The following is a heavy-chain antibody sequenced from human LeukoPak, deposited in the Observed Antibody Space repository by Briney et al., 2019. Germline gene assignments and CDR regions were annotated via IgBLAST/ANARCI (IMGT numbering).Heavy chain of an antibody. CDR2: INPSGDFR. Sequence: GASVKVSCKASGYTFSDYHMHWVRQAPGQGLEWMGIINPSGDFRSYAQKFKGRVTVTRDMSTRTVYMELSRLRSDDTAVYYCARAAFDYWGQGTLVTVSS. CDR1: GYTFSDYH. CDR3: ARAAFDY. V-gene: IGHV1-46*01. J-gene: IGHJ4*02.